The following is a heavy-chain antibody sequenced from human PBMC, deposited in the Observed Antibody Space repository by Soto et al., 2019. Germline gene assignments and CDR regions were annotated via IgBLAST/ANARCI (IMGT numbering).Heavy chain of an antibody. Sequence: GWSLRLSCAASGFTFSSYWMHWVRQAPGKGLVWVSRINSDGSSTSYADSVKGRFTISRDNAKNTLYLQMNSLRAEDTAVYYCARDPVGASPLDYWGQGTMVTVSS. V-gene: IGHV3-74*01. CDR2: INSDGSST. D-gene: IGHD1-26*01. J-gene: IGHJ4*02. CDR1: GFTFSSYW. CDR3: ARDPVGASPLDY.